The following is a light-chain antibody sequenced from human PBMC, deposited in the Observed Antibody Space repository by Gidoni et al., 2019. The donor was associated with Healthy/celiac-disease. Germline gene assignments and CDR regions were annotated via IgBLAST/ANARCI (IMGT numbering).Light chain of an antibody. J-gene: IGLJ2*01. CDR2: DVS. CDR1: SSDVGGYNY. Sequence: QSALTQPASVSGSPGQSITISCTGTSSDVGGYNYVSWYQPHPGKAPKLMIYDVSNRHSGVSNRFSGSKSGNTSSLTLSWLQAEDEADDYCSSYTSSSTWGVFGGGTKLTVL. V-gene: IGLV2-14*03. CDR3: SSYTSSSTWGV.